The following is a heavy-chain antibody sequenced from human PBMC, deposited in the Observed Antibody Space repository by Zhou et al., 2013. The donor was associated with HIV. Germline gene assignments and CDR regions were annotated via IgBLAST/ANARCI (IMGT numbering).Heavy chain of an antibody. J-gene: IGHJ5*02. V-gene: IGHV1-69*14. CDR1: GGTFSSYA. CDR2: IIPIFGTA. CDR3: ARGWGQWLVWESWFDPR. Sequence: QVQLVQSGAEVKKPGSSVKVSCKASGGTFSSYAISWVRQAPGQGLEWMGGIIPIFGTANYAQKFQGRVTITADKSTSTAYMELSSLRSEDTAVYYCARGWGQWLVWESWFDPRGAREPWSPSPQ. D-gene: IGHD6-19*01.